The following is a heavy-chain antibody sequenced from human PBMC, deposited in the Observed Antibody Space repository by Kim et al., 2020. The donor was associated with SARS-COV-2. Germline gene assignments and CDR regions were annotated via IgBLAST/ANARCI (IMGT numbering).Heavy chain of an antibody. Sequence: ASVKVSCKASGYTFTSYGISWVRQAPGQGLEWMGWISAYNGNTNYAQKLQGRVTMTTDTSTSTAYMELRSLRSDDTAVYYCARGATDTAMGHYWYYYYGMDVWGQGTTVTVSS. J-gene: IGHJ6*02. CDR2: ISAYNGNT. V-gene: IGHV1-18*04. D-gene: IGHD5-18*01. CDR3: ARGATDTAMGHYWYYYYGMDV. CDR1: GYTFTSYG.